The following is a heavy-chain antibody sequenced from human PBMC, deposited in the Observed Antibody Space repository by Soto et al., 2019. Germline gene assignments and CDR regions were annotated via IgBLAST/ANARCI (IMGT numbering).Heavy chain of an antibody. CDR1: GGSISSYY. CDR3: ARGGDYYGSGSYYNMLGYYYYYMDV. V-gene: IGHV4-59*01. CDR2: IYYSGST. D-gene: IGHD3-10*01. J-gene: IGHJ6*03. Sequence: SETLSLTCTVSGGSISSYYWSWIRQPPGKGLEWIGYIYYSGSTNYNPSLKSRVTISVDTSKNQFSLKLSSVTAADTAVYYCARGGDYYGSGSYYNMLGYYYYYMDVWGKGTTVTVSS.